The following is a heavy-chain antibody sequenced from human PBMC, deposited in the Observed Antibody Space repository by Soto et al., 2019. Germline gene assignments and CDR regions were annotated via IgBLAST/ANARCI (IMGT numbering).Heavy chain of an antibody. D-gene: IGHD2-15*01. V-gene: IGHV3-48*01. CDR1: GFTFSSYS. Sequence: GGSLRLSCAASGFTFSSYSMNWVRQAPGKGLEWVSYISSSSSTIYYADSVKGRFTISRDNAKNSLYLQMNSLRAEDTAVYYCARDHDIVVVVAATNFDYWGQGTLVTVSS. CDR3: ARDHDIVVVVAATNFDY. CDR2: ISSSSSTI. J-gene: IGHJ4*02.